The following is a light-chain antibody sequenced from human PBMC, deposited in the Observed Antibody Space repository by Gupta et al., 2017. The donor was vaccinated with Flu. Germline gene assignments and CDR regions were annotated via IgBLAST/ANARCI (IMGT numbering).Light chain of an antibody. V-gene: IGLV3-21*02. CDR3: QVWDDSSDHVV. CDR1: NIGSKS. Sequence: SPVLTPPPPVSVAPGQTARIICGGNNIGSKSVHWYQQKPGQVPVLVVFDDNDRPSGIPERFSGSNSENTATLTLSRVEAGDEADYYCQVWDDSSDHVVFGGGTKLTVL. J-gene: IGLJ2*01. CDR2: DDN.